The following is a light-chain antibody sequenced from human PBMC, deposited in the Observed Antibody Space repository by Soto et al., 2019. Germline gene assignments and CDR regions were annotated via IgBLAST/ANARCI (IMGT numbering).Light chain of an antibody. J-gene: IGKJ1*01. CDR1: QSISSW. CDR3: QHERSYLWA. CDR2: KAS. V-gene: IGKV1-5*03. Sequence: DIQMTQSPSTLSTSVGDRVTITCRASQSISSWWAWYQQKPGKAPKLLIYKASSLESGVPSRFSGRGSGTEFAVTISGRQSGDFATYYCQHERSYLWAFGEGNKVDIK.